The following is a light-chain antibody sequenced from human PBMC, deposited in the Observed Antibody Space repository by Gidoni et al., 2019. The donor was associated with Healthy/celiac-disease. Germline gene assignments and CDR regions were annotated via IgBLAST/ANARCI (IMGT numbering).Light chain of an antibody. CDR3: QQYNSYSPST. J-gene: IGKJ1*01. Sequence: DIQMTQSPSTLSASVGDRVTITCRASQSISSWLAWYQQKPGKAPKLLIYKASSLESGVPSRFSGSGSGTEFTLTISSLQPDDFATYYCQQYNSYSPSTFXHXTKVEIK. CDR2: KAS. CDR1: QSISSW. V-gene: IGKV1-5*03.